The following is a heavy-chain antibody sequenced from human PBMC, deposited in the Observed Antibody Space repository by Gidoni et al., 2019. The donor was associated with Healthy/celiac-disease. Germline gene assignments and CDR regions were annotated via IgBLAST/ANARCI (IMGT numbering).Heavy chain of an antibody. CDR1: GGSFSGYY. J-gene: IGHJ5*02. CDR3: ARWIRLPYYYDSSGYSENSNWFDP. Sequence: QVQLQQWGAGLLKPSATLSLTCAVYGGSFSGYYWSWIRKPPGKGLEWIGEINHSVSTNYNPSRKSRVTISVDTSKNQFSLKLSSVTAADTAVYYCARWIRLPYYYDSSGYSENSNWFDPWGQGTLVTVSS. D-gene: IGHD3-22*01. V-gene: IGHV4-34*01. CDR2: INHSVST.